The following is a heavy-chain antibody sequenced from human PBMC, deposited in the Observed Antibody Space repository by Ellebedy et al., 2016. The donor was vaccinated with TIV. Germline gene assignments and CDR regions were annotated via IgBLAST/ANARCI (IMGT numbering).Heavy chain of an antibody. CDR3: ARSLTAAGPGTNWFDP. J-gene: IGHJ5*02. CDR1: GGTFSSYA. D-gene: IGHD6-13*01. Sequence: SVKVSCXASGGTFSSYAISWVRQAPGQGLEWMGGIIPIFGTANYAQKFQGRVTITADESTSTAYMELSSLRSEDTAVYYCARSLTAAGPGTNWFDPWGQGTLVTVSS. CDR2: IIPIFGTA. V-gene: IGHV1-69*13.